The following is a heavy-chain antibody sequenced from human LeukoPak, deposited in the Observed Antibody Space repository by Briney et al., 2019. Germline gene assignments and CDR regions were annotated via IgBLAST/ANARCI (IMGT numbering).Heavy chain of an antibody. CDR3: ARHDYGGNSGDN. CDR1: GFTFSGYW. D-gene: IGHD4-23*01. CDR2: IKSDGSGT. V-gene: IGHV3-74*03. J-gene: IGHJ4*02. Sequence: GGSLRLSCAASGFTFSGYWMHWVRQAPGKGLVWVSRIKSDGSGTTYADSVKGRFTISRDNAKNTLYLQMNSLRDEDTAVYYCARHDYGGNSGDNWGQGTLVTVSS.